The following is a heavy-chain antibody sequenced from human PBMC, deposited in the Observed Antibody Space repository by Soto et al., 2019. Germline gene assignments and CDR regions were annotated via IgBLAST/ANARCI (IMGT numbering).Heavy chain of an antibody. D-gene: IGHD3-22*01. CDR3: AKYYYDGSTFSFDY. CDR2: IDGSGDST. J-gene: IGHJ4*02. Sequence: LRLSCAASGFTFSNYAMSWVRQAPGKGLEWVSAIDGSGDSTHYADSVKGRFTISRDNSKSTLFLQMNTLRAEDTAVYYCAKYYYDGSTFSFDYWGQGTLVTVSS. CDR1: GFTFSNYA. V-gene: IGHV3-23*01.